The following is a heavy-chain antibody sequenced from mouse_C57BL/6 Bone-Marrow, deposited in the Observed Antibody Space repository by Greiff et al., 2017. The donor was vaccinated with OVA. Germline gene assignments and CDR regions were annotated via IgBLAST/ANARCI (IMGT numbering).Heavy chain of an antibody. D-gene: IGHD1-1*01. CDR2: IDPETGGT. CDR1: GYTFTDYE. Sequence: QVQLKESGAELVRPGASVTLSCKASGYTFTDYEMHWVKQTPVHGLEWIGAIDPETGGTAYNQKFKGKAILTADKSSSTAYMELRSLTSEDSAVYYCTRGGVVANFDYWGQGTTLTVSS. CDR3: TRGGVVANFDY. V-gene: IGHV1-15*01. J-gene: IGHJ2*01.